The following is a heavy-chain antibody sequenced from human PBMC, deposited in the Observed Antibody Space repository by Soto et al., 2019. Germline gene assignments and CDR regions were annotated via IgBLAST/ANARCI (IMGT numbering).Heavy chain of an antibody. D-gene: IGHD1-20*01. J-gene: IGHJ4*02. CDR3: AKVHNTSRSFDC. CDR1: GFTFNIYA. Sequence: GGSLRLSCTASGFTFNIYAMTWVRQAPGKGLEWVSTTGATGRTTYYSDAVKGRFTVSRDNSKNTLDLQMSNLRAEDTAVYYCAKVHNTSRSFDCWGQGNLVTVSS. V-gene: IGHV3-23*01. CDR2: TGATGRTT.